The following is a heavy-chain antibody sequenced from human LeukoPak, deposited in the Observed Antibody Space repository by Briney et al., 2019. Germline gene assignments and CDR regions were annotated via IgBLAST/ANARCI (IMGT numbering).Heavy chain of an antibody. CDR3: ARAGIQLWLGNFDY. J-gene: IGHJ4*02. D-gene: IGHD5-18*01. CDR1: GGSISSYY. V-gene: IGHV4-59*08. CDR2: IYYSGSS. Sequence: SETLSLTCTVSGGSISSYYWSWIRQPPGKGLEWIGYIYYSGSSNYNPSLKSRVTISVDTSKSQFSLKLSSVTAADTAVYYCARAGIQLWLGNFDYWGQGTLVTVSS.